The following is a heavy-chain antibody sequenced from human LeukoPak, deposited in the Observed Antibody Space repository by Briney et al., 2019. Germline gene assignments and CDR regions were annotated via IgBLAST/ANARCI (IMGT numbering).Heavy chain of an antibody. J-gene: IGHJ4*02. D-gene: IGHD5-24*01. CDR3: ARLFGERWLQLNWIFDY. CDR2: ISSSSSTI. Sequence: GGSLRLSCAASGFTFSSYSMNWVRQAPGKGLEWVSYISSSSSTIYYADSVKGRFTISRDNAKNSLYLQMNSLRAEDTAVYYCARLFGERWLQLNWIFDYWGQGTLVTVSS. V-gene: IGHV3-48*04. CDR1: GFTFSSYS.